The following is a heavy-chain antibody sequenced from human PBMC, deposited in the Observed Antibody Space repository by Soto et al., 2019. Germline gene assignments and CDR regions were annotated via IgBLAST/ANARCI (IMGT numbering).Heavy chain of an antibody. J-gene: IGHJ6*02. V-gene: IGHV3-7*05. CDR3: ARKHYYGSGSYYNPDYYGMDV. D-gene: IGHD3-10*01. Sequence: GGSLRLSCAASGFTFSSYWMSWVRQAPGKGLEWVANIKQDGSEKYYVDSVKGRFTISRDNAKNSLYLQMNSLRAEDTAVYYCARKHYYGSGSYYNPDYYGMDVWGQGTTGTVSS. CDR1: GFTFSSYW. CDR2: IKQDGSEK.